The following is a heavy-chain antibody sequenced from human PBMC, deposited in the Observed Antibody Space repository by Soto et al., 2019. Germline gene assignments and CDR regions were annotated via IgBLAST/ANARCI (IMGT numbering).Heavy chain of an antibody. J-gene: IGHJ6*02. Sequence: ASVKVSCKASGYTFTDYYMHWVRQAPGKGLEWMGGFDPEDGETIYAQKFQGRVTMTEDTSTDTAYMELSSLRSEDTAVYYCATGWNVSGSYHYYYGMDVWGQGTTVTVSS. CDR2: FDPEDGET. CDR1: GYTFTDYY. D-gene: IGHD3-16*02. V-gene: IGHV1-24*01. CDR3: ATGWNVSGSYHYYYGMDV.